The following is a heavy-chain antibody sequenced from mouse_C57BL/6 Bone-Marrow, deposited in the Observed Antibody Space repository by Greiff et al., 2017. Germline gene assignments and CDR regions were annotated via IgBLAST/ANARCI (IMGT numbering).Heavy chain of an antibody. Sequence: EVHLVESEGGLVQPGSSMKLSCTASGFTFSDYYMAWVRQVPEKGLEWVANINYDGSSTYYLDSLKSRFIISRDNAKNILYLQMSSLKSEDTATYYCAREPGPGCSTVVAPRYFDVWGTGTTVTVSS. CDR1: GFTFSDYY. CDR2: INYDGSST. D-gene: IGHD1-1*01. V-gene: IGHV5-16*01. J-gene: IGHJ1*03. CDR3: AREPGPGCSTVVAPRYFDV.